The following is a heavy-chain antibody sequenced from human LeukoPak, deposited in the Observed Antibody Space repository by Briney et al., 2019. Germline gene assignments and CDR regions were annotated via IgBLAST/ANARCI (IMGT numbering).Heavy chain of an antibody. J-gene: IGHJ6*03. V-gene: IGHV3-30*18. CDR2: ISYDGSNK. CDR3: AKAPYYYGSGSFPGEDYMDV. Sequence: PGGSLRLSCAASGFTLSSYAMHWVRHAPGKGLGWVALISYDGSNKNYADSVKGRFTLSRDNSKNALYLQMNSLRAEDTAVYYCAKAPYYYGSGSFPGEDYMDVWGKGTTVTISS. CDR1: GFTLSSYA. D-gene: IGHD3-10*01.